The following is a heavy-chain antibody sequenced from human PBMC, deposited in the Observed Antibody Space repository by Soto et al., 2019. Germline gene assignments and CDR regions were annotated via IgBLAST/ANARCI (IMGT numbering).Heavy chain of an antibody. Sequence: PGESLKISCKGSGYSFTSYWIGWVRQMPGKGLEWMGIIWPGDSDTTYSPSFQGQVTMSVDKSTSTAYLQWSSLKASDTAMYYCSRVYGAHTGFDHWCQGPLVTVSS. CDR2: IWPGDSDT. D-gene: IGHD3-10*01. CDR1: GYSFTSYW. V-gene: IGHV5-51*01. CDR3: SRVYGAHTGFDH. J-gene: IGHJ4*02.